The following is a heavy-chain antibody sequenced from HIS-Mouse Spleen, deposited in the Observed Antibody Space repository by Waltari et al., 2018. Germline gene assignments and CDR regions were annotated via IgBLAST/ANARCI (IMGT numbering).Heavy chain of an antibody. CDR3: ARVKT. CDR1: GYSISSGYY. J-gene: IGHJ5*02. V-gene: IGHV4-38-2*02. CDR2: IYHSGST. Sequence: QVQLQESGPGLVKPSETLSLTCTFSGYSISSGYYWGWILQPPGKGLEWIGSIYHSGSTYYNPSLKSRVTISVDTSKNQFSLKLSSVTAADTAVYYCARVKTWGQGTLVTVSS.